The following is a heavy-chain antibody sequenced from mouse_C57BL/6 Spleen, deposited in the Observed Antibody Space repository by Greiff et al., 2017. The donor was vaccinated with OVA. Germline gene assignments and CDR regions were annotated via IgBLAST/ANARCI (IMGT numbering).Heavy chain of an antibody. D-gene: IGHD1-1*01. J-gene: IGHJ2*01. CDR3: ARGGTTVVATSDY. Sequence: DVKLQESGGGLVKPGGSLKLSCAASGFTFSDYGMHWVRQAPEKGLEWVAYISSGSSTIYYADTVKGRFTISRDNAKNTLFLQMTSLRSEDTAMYDCARGGTTVVATSDYWGQGTTLTVSS. V-gene: IGHV5-17*01. CDR1: GFTFSDYG. CDR2: ISSGSSTI.